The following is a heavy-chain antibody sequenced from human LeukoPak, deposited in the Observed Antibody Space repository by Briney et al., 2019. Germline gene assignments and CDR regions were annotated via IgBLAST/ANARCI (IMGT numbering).Heavy chain of an antibody. J-gene: IGHJ4*02. V-gene: IGHV3-53*05. CDR3: ARDRSGEQWLVFFDY. Sequence: GGSLRLSCAASGFTVSSNYMSWVRQAPGKGLEWVSVIYSGGSTYYADSVKGRFTISRDNSKNTLYLQMNSLRAEDTAVYYCARDRSGEQWLVFFDYWGQGTLVTVSS. D-gene: IGHD6-19*01. CDR2: IYSGGST. CDR1: GFTVSSNY.